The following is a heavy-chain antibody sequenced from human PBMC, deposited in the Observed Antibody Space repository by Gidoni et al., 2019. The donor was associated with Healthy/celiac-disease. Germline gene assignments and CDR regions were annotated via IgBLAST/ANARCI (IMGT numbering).Heavy chain of an antibody. V-gene: IGHV1-69*01. Sequence: QVQLVQSGAEVKKPGSSVKVSCKASGGTFSSYAISWVRQAPGQGLEWMGGIIPIFGTANYAQKFQGRVTITADESTSTAYMELSSLRSEDTAVYYCARGTYYDILTGYYNNYYFDYWGQGTLVTVSS. CDR3: ARGTYYDILTGYYNNYYFDY. CDR1: GGTFSSYA. J-gene: IGHJ4*02. CDR2: IIPIFGTA. D-gene: IGHD3-9*01.